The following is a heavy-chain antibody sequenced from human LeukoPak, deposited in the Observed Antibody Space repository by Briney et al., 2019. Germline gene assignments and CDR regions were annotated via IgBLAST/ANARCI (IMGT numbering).Heavy chain of an antibody. CDR1: GGSISSSY. CDR3: ARTRYYDSSGYNAFDI. D-gene: IGHD3-22*01. V-gene: IGHV4-59*08. J-gene: IGHJ3*02. CDR2: IYYSGST. Sequence: KASETLSLTCTVSGGSISSSYWNWIRQPPGKGLEWIGFIYYSGSTNYNPSLKSRVTISADTSKNQFSLKLSSVTAADTAVYYRARTRYYDSSGYNAFDIWGQGTMVTVSS.